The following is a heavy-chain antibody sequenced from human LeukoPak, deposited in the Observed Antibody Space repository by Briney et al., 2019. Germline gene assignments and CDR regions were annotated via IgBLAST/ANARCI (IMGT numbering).Heavy chain of an antibody. J-gene: IGHJ6*02. V-gene: IGHV4-31*03. CDR2: IYYSEST. CDR1: GGSISSGGYY. CDR3: ARAGYSSSTYGMDV. D-gene: IGHD6-13*01. Sequence: SETLSLTCTVSGGSISSGGYYWSWIRQHPGKGREWIGYIYYSESTYYNPSLKSRVTISVDTSKNQFSLKLSSVTAADTAVYYCARAGYSSSTYGMDVWGQGTTVTVSS.